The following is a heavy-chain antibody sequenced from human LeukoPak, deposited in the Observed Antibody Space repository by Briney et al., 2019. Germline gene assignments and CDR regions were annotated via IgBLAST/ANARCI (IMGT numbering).Heavy chain of an antibody. V-gene: IGHV4-39*07. Sequence: PSETLSLTCTVSGGSISSSSYYWGWIRQPPGKGLEWIGEINHSGSTNYNPSLNSRVTISLDTSENQFSLKLTSVTAADTALYYCAGATIAAAGFSFDYWGQGTLVTVSS. CDR2: INHSGST. J-gene: IGHJ4*02. CDR3: AGATIAAAGFSFDY. D-gene: IGHD6-13*01. CDR1: GGSISSSSYY.